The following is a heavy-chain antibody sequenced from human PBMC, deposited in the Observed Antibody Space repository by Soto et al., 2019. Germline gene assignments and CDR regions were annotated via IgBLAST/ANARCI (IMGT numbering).Heavy chain of an antibody. CDR2: ISSASVTT. Sequence: QVQLVESGGGLVKPGGSLRLSCAASGFSFSDYYMTWIRQAPGKGLEWVSYISSASVTTFYADSVKGRFTISRDNTRNVLELQMNCLSAEGMAVCDWAAVGLAGRGGVWGQGPLVNVSS. J-gene: IGHJ4*02. CDR3: AAVGLAGRGGV. V-gene: IGHV3-11*01. CDR1: GFSFSDYY. D-gene: IGHD6-19*01.